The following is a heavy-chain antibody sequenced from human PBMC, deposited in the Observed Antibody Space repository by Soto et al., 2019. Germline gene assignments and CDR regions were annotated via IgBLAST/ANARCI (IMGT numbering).Heavy chain of an antibody. D-gene: IGHD2-2*01. V-gene: IGHV1-18*01. Sequence: QIQLVQSGAEVKKPGASVKVSCKASGYTFISYGISWVRQAPGQGLEWIGWISAYNVNTKYAQKSQGRVTVTTYSSTTTAYMELRSLRSDDTAGYYCAREDCSGTSCYPGDIWGQGTMVTVSS. CDR3: AREDCSGTSCYPGDI. J-gene: IGHJ3*02. CDR2: ISAYNVNT. CDR1: GYTFISYG.